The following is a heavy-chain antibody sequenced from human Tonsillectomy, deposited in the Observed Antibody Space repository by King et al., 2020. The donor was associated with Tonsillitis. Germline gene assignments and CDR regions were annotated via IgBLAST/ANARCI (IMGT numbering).Heavy chain of an antibody. D-gene: IGHD1-26*01. CDR3: ARDHPRGVGATFGLDY. CDR2: IWYDGSNK. CDR1: GFTFSSYG. V-gene: IGHV3-33*01. J-gene: IGHJ4*02. Sequence: VQLVESGGGVVQPGRSLRLSCAASGFTFSSYGMHWVRQAPGKGLEWVAVIWYDGSNKYYADSVKGRFTITRDNSKNTLYLQMNSLRAEDTAVYYCARDHPRGVGATFGLDYWGQGTLVTVPS.